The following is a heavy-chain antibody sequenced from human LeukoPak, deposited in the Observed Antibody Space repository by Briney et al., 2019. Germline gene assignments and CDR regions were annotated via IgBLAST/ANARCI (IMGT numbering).Heavy chain of an antibody. Sequence: GGSLRLSCAASGFTFSNYWMAWVRQAPGKGPEWVANINLDGSQKYYVDSVKGRFTISRDNTKNSLYLQMNSLGAEDTAVFYCARDQYDTWSRRGNFDSWGQGTLVIVSS. D-gene: IGHD3-3*01. CDR1: GFTFSNYW. CDR2: INLDGSQK. V-gene: IGHV3-7*03. CDR3: ARDQYDTWSRRGNFDS. J-gene: IGHJ4*02.